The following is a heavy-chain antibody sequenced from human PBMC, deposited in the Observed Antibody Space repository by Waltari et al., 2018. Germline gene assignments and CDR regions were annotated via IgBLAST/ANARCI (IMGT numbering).Heavy chain of an antibody. V-gene: IGHV3-33*01. Sequence: QVQLVESGGGVVQPGRSLRLSCAASGFTFSSYGMHWVRQAPGKGLEVVAVIWYDGSNKYYADSVKGRFTISRDNSKNTLYLQMNSLRAEDTAVYYCARDGKRSFDYWGQGTLVTVSS. CDR2: IWYDGSNK. D-gene: IGHD1-1*01. CDR3: ARDGKRSFDY. J-gene: IGHJ4*02. CDR1: GFTFSSYG.